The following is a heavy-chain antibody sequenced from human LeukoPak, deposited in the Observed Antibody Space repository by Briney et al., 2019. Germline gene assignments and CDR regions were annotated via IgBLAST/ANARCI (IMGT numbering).Heavy chain of an antibody. Sequence: GGSLRLSCAASGFTFSSYSMNWVRQAPGKGLEWVSGISGSGGTTYYADSVKGRFTISRDNSKNSLSLQVSSLRAEDTAVCYCAKTNGYYSNWGQGTLVTVSS. D-gene: IGHD3-22*01. CDR2: ISGSGGTT. J-gene: IGHJ4*02. CDR1: GFTFSSYS. V-gene: IGHV3-23*01. CDR3: AKTNGYYSN.